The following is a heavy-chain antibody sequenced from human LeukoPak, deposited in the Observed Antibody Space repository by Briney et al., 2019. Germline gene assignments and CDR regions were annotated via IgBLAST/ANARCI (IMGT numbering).Heavy chain of an antibody. CDR3: AVDTPVIDAQIDY. J-gene: IGHJ4*02. Sequence: GGSLRLSWTASGFIFSHAWMNWVRQAPGKGLQWLGRIRSGGAREYAAPAQGRFTISRDDSRNTVYLEMNNLDTDDTAVYFCAVDTPVIDAQIDYWGQGTLVTVPS. D-gene: IGHD3-16*02. CDR1: GFIFSHAW. CDR2: IRSGGAR. V-gene: IGHV3-15*01.